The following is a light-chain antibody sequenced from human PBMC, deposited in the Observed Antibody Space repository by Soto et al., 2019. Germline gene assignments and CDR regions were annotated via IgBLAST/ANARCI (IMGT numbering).Light chain of an antibody. V-gene: IGKV1-33*01. CDR1: QDIGKY. CDR2: DAS. J-gene: IGKJ5*01. Sequence: DIPITQSPSPLSASVGDRVTITCQASQDIGKYLNWYQQKPGKAPTVLIYDASNLETGVPSRFTGGGSGTDFTLTITSLQPEDIATYYCQQYDTLPITFGQGTRLEIK. CDR3: QQYDTLPIT.